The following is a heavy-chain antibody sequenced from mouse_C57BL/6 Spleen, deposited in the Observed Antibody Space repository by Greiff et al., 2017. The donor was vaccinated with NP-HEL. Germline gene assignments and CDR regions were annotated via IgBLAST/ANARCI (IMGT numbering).Heavy chain of an antibody. D-gene: IGHD2-3*01. Sequence: EVMLVESGEGLVKPGGSLKLSCAASGFTFSSYAMSWVRQTPEKRLEWVAYISSGGDYIYYADTVKGRFTISRDNARNTLYLQMSSLKSEDTAMYYCTRGGGLLAYYFDYWGQGTTLTVSS. J-gene: IGHJ2*01. V-gene: IGHV5-9-1*02. CDR3: TRGGGLLAYYFDY. CDR2: ISSGGDYI. CDR1: GFTFSSYA.